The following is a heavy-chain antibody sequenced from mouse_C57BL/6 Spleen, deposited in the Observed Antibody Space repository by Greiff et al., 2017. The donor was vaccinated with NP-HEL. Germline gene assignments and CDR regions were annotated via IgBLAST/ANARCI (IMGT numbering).Heavy chain of an antibody. D-gene: IGHD4-1*01. CDR3: ARHEVWDARYWYFDV. J-gene: IGHJ1*03. V-gene: IGHV1-62-2*01. Sequence: QVHVKQSGAELVKPGASVKLSCKASGYTFTEYTIHWVKQRSGQGLEWIGWFYPGSGSIKYNEKFKDKATLTADKSSSTVYMELSRLTSEDSAVYFCARHEVWDARYWYFDVWGTGTTVTVSS. CDR2: FYPGSGSI. CDR1: GYTFTEYT.